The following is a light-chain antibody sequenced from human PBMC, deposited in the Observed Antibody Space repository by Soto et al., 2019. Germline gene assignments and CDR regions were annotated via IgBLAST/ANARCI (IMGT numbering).Light chain of an antibody. CDR3: QQYGGSPHT. CDR2: GAS. V-gene: IGKV3-20*01. Sequence: IVLTQSPGTLSLSPGERVTLSCRASQSVTSSLARYQQKPVQAPRLLIYGASSRATGIPDRFSGSGSGTNFTLTISRLEAEDVALYYCQQYGGSPHTFGEGTKVEIK. CDR1: QSVTSS. J-gene: IGKJ4*01.